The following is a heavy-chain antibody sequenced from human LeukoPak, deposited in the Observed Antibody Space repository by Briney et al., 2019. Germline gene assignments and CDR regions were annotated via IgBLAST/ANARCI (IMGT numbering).Heavy chain of an antibody. CDR2: ISYDGSNK. CDR1: GFTFSSYG. CDR3: AKDGSLATSSSWHGGVDY. Sequence: GRSLRLSCAASGFTFSSYGMHWVRQAPGKGLEWVAVISYDGSNKYYADSVKGRFTISRDNSKNTLYLQMNSLRAEDTAVYYCAKDGSLATSSSWHGGVDYWGQGTLVTVSS. D-gene: IGHD6-13*01. J-gene: IGHJ4*02. V-gene: IGHV3-30*18.